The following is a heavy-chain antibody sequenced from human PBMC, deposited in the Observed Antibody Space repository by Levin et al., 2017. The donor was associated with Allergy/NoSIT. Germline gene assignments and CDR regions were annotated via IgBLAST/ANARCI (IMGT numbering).Heavy chain of an antibody. V-gene: IGHV1-69*06. D-gene: IGHD6-13*01. CDR3: ARGGRIAANFDY. CDR1: GGTFSSYA. CDR2: IIPIFGTA. Sequence: SSVKVSCKASGGTFSSYAISWVRQAPGQGLEWMGGIIPIFGTANYAQKFQGRVTITADKSTSTAYMELSSLRSEDTAVYYCARGGRIAANFDYWGQGTLVTVSS. J-gene: IGHJ4*02.